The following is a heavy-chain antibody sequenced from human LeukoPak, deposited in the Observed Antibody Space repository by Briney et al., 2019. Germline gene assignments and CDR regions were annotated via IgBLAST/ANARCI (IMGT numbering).Heavy chain of an antibody. CDR3: ARVRGSNWFDP. J-gene: IGHJ5*02. V-gene: IGHV1-46*01. CDR1: GYTFTSYY. D-gene: IGHD1-26*01. Sequence: ASVKVSCKASGYTFTSYYMHWVRQAPGQGLEWMGIINPSGGSTSYAQKFQGRVTMTRDTSTSTVYMELSSLRSEDTAVYFCARVRGSNWFDPWGQGTLVTVSS. CDR2: INPSGGST.